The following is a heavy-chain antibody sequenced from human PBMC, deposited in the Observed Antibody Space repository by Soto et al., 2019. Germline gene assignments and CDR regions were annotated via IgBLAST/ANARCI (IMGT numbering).Heavy chain of an antibody. D-gene: IGHD1-26*01. V-gene: IGHV2-5*02. CDR2: IYWDDDK. CDR3: AHPSGSYDFDY. J-gene: IGHJ4*02. Sequence: QITLKESGPTLVKPTQTLTLTCTFSGFSLSTSGVGVGWIRQPPGKALEWLALIYWDDDKRYSPSLKSRLTSTMXTSKNQVVLTRTNMDPVDTATYYCAHPSGSYDFDYWGQGTLVTVSS. CDR1: GFSLSTSGVG.